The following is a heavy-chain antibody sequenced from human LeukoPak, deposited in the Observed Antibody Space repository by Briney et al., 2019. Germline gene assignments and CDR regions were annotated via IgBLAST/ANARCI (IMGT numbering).Heavy chain of an antibody. CDR2: IYSSGST. CDR1: GGSISSYY. CDR3: ARDQLPHFYYGMDV. Sequence: SETLSLTCTVSGGSISSYYWSWIRQPAGKGLEWVGRIYSSGSTNYNPSLKSRVTMSVDTSKNQLSLGLSSVTAADTAVYYCARDQLPHFYYGMDVWGQGTTVTVSS. D-gene: IGHD2-2*01. J-gene: IGHJ6*02. V-gene: IGHV4-4*07.